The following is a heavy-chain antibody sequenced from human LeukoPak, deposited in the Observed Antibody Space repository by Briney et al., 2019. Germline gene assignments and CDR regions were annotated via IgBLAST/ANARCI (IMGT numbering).Heavy chain of an antibody. CDR2: ISAYNGNT. CDR3: ARVNYDILTGYYNRNWFDP. J-gene: IGHJ5*02. CDR1: GYTFTSYG. D-gene: IGHD3-9*01. V-gene: IGHV1-18*04. Sequence: ASVKVSCKASGYTFTSYGISWVRQAPGQGLEWMGWISAYNGNTNYAQKLQGRVTMTTDTSTSTAYMELRGLRSDDTAVYYCARVNYDILTGYYNRNWFDPWGQGTLVTVSS.